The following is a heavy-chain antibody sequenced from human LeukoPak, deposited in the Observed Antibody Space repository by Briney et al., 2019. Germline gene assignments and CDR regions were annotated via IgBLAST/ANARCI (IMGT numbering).Heavy chain of an antibody. CDR3: AGDNSRTLDY. V-gene: IGHV4-59*12. CDR1: GGSISSYY. Sequence: PSETLSLTCTVSGGSISSYYWSWIRQPPGKGLEWIGYIYYSGSTNYNPSLKSRVTISVDTSKNQFSLKLSSVTAADTAVYYCAGDNSRTLDYWGQGTLVTVSS. J-gene: IGHJ4*02. D-gene: IGHD4-23*01. CDR2: IYYSGST.